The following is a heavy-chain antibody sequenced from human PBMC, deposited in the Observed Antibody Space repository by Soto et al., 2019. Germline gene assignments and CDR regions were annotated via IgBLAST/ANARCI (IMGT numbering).Heavy chain of an antibody. CDR2: FDPEDGET. CDR1: GYTLTELS. V-gene: IGHV1-24*01. J-gene: IGHJ3*02. D-gene: IGHD3-22*01. CDR3: ATGGVYYYDSSGAFDI. Sequence: GASVKVSCKVSGYTLTELSMHWVRQAPGKGLEWMGGFDPEDGETIYAQKFQGRVTMTEDTSTDTAYMELSSLRSEDTAVYYCATGGVYYYDSSGAFDIWGQGKMVPVSS.